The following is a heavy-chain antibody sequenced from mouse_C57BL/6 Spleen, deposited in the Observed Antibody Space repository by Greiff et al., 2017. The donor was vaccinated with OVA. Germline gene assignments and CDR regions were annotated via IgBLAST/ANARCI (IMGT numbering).Heavy chain of an antibody. CDR3: ARRDYGSSHEGFAY. J-gene: IGHJ3*01. CDR2: INPSSGYT. D-gene: IGHD1-1*01. Sequence: VQLQQSGAELARPGASVKMSCKASGYTFTSYTMHWVKQRPGQGLEWIGYINPSSGYTKYNQKFKDKATLTADKSSSTAYMQLSSLTSADSAVYYCARRDYGSSHEGFAYWGQGTLVTVSA. V-gene: IGHV1-4*01. CDR1: GYTFTSYT.